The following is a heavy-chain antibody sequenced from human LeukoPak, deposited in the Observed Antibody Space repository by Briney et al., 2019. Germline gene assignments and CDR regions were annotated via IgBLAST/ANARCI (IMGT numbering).Heavy chain of an antibody. CDR2: INTDGSST. V-gene: IGHV3-74*01. D-gene: IGHD6-25*01. J-gene: IGHJ4*02. CDR3: ARCSGWDPEFDY. Sequence: QPGGSLRLSCAASGFTFSSYWMHWVRQAPGKGLVWVSRINTDGSSTSYADSVKGRFTISRDNAKNTLYLQMNSLRAEDTAVYYCARCSGWDPEFDYWGQGTLVTVSS. CDR1: GFTFSSYW.